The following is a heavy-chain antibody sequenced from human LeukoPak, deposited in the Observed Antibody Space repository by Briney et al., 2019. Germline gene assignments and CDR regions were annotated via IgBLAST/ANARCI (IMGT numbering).Heavy chain of an antibody. Sequence: GGSLRLSCAASGFTVSRSYMSWVRQAPGKGLEWVSVIYTAGNTYYADSVKGRFTISRDNSKNPLYLQMNSLRAEDTAVYYCAGGDDWNYFGYWGQGTLVTVSS. CDR1: GFTVSRSY. CDR2: IYTAGNT. D-gene: IGHD2-21*01. V-gene: IGHV3-53*01. J-gene: IGHJ4*02. CDR3: AGGDDWNYFGY.